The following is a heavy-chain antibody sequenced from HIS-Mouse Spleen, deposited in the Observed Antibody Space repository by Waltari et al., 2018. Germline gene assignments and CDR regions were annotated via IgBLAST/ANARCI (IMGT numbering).Heavy chain of an antibody. CDR2: SSSSSSYI. CDR1: GSTFSSYS. J-gene: IGHJ3*02. CDR3: ARRLLTGDAFDI. V-gene: IGHV3-21*01. Sequence: EVQLVQSGGGLVKPGGSLRLSCAASGSTFSSYSMNWARQAPGKGLGGDSSSSSSSSYIYYADSVKGRFTRSGDNAKNSLYLQMNSLRAEDTAVYYCARRLLTGDAFDIWGQGTMVTVSS. D-gene: IGHD7-27*01.